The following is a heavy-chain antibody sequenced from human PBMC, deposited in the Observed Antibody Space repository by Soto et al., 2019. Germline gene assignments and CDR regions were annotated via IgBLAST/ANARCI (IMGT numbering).Heavy chain of an antibody. CDR3: VRRHVSATGIDWFDP. J-gene: IGHJ5*02. D-gene: IGHD6-13*01. CDR1: GYTFTSYG. Sequence: QVQLVQSGTEVKKPGASAKVSCKASGYTFTSYGIHWVRQAPGQRLEWMGWINSANGDTTYSPKFQGRVIITRDTSASTAYMELSSLRSEDTAVYYCVRRHVSATGIDWFDPWGQGTLVTVSS. CDR2: INSANGDT. V-gene: IGHV1-3*01.